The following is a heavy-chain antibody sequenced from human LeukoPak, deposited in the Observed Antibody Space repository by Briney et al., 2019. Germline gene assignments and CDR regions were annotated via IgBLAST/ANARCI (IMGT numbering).Heavy chain of an antibody. Sequence: ASVKVSCKASGYTFTGYYMHWVRQAPGQGLEWMGWINPNSGGTYYAQKFQGRVTMTRDTSISTVYMELNSLTSDDTAVYYCARDLDDSSGDDYWGQGTLVTVSS. CDR3: ARDLDDSSGDDY. CDR1: GYTFTGYY. V-gene: IGHV1-2*02. D-gene: IGHD3-22*01. CDR2: INPNSGGT. J-gene: IGHJ4*02.